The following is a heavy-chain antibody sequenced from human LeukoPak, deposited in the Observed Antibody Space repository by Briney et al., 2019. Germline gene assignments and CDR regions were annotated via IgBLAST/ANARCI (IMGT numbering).Heavy chain of an antibody. Sequence: GGSLRLSCAASGFTFSSYAMSWVRQAPGKGLVWVSRINTDGSRTTYADSVKGRFTISRDNAKHTLYLQMNSLRAEDTAVYYCARDALATRRDFDYWGQGTLVTVSS. CDR1: GFTFSSYA. CDR3: ARDALATRRDFDY. CDR2: INTDGSRT. J-gene: IGHJ4*02. V-gene: IGHV3-74*01.